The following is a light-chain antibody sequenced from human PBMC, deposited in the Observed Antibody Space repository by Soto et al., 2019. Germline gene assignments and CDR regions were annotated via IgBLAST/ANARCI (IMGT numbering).Light chain of an antibody. CDR3: TSYTSSSTYV. V-gene: IGLV2-14*01. CDR1: SSDVGGHNS. J-gene: IGLJ1*01. Sequence: QSALTQPASVSGSPGQSITISCTGTSSDVGGHNSVSWYQQHPDKAPKLMIYNVSNRPSGVSNRFSGSKSGNTASLTISGLLAEDEADYYCTSYTSSSTYVFGAGTKVTV. CDR2: NVS.